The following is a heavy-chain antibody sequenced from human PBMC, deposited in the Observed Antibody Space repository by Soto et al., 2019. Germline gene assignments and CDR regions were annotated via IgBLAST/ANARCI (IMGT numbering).Heavy chain of an antibody. CDR1: GFPFSSYS. J-gene: IGHJ4*02. CDR3: ARDADYYDSSGYYESPFDY. V-gene: IGHV3-48*02. D-gene: IGHD3-22*01. CDR2: ISSSSSTI. Sequence: GGSLRLSCAASGFPFSSYSMNWVRQAPGKGLEWVSYISSSSSTIYYADSVKGRFTISRDNAKNSLYLQMNSLRDEDTAVYYCARDADYYDSSGYYESPFDYWGQGTLVTVSS.